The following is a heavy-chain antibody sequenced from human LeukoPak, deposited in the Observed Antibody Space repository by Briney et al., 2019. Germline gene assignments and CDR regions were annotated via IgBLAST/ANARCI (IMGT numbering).Heavy chain of an antibody. CDR2: ISSNGGST. D-gene: IGHD1-1*01. CDR3: AKLVSNNWSPGFDY. V-gene: IGHV3-64*01. CDR1: GFTFSSYA. Sequence: GGSLRLSCAASGFTFSSYAMHWVRQAPGKGLEYVSAISSNGGSTYYANSVKGRFTISRDNSKNTLYLQMNSLRAEDTAVYYCAKLVSNNWSPGFDYWGQGTLATVSS. J-gene: IGHJ4*02.